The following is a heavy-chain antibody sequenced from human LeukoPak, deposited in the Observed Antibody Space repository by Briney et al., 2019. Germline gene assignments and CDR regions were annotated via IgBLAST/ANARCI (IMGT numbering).Heavy chain of an antibody. D-gene: IGHD4-17*01. CDR3: ARDTVTTGLGY. Sequence: SETLSLTCAVYGGSFSGYYWSWIRQPPGKGLEWIGEINHSGSTNYNPSLKSRVTISVDTSKNQFSLKLSSVTAADTDVYYCARDTVTTGLGYWGQGTLVTVSS. V-gene: IGHV4-34*01. J-gene: IGHJ4*02. CDR1: GGSFSGYY. CDR2: INHSGST.